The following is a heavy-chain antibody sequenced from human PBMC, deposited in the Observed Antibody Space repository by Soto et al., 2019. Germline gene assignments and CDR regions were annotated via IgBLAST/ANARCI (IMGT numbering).Heavy chain of an antibody. Sequence: QVQLVESGGGVVQPGRSLRLSCAASGFTFSSYAMHWVRQAPGKGLEWVALIWYDGGNEYYADSVKGRFTISRDNSKNRLYMQMSSMRAEDTAVYYCARGDFYGSGSSLDYWGQGTLVTVSS. CDR2: IWYDGGNE. D-gene: IGHD3-10*01. J-gene: IGHJ4*02. V-gene: IGHV3-33*01. CDR1: GFTFSSYA. CDR3: ARGDFYGSGSSLDY.